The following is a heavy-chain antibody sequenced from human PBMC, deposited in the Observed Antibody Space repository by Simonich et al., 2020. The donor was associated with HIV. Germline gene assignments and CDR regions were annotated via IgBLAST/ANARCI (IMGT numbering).Heavy chain of an antibody. J-gene: IGHJ3*01. CDR1: GYSFPDYY. Sequence: EVQLVQSGAEVKKPGATVKISCKVSGYSFPDYYIHWVLQAPGKGLQWLGFVDPEDGEKRYEEKFQGRVTITADTSTDTVYMDLSSLTSEDTAVYYCARDKRIEFSNAWYSDGFDVWGQGTMVTVSS. CDR3: ARDKRIEFSNAWYSDGFDV. V-gene: IGHV1-69-2*01. CDR2: VDPEDGEK. D-gene: IGHD2-21*02.